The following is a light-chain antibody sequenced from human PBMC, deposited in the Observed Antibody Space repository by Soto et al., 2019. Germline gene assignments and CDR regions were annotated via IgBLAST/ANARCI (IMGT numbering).Light chain of an antibody. J-gene: IGKJ3*01. CDR2: WAS. CDR1: QSVLYSSNTKNY. CDR3: QQYYSTPQLT. V-gene: IGKV4-1*01. Sequence: DIVMTQSPDSLAVSLGERATINCKSSQSVLYSSNTKNYLAWYQQKPGQPPKLLIYWASTRESGVPDRFSGSGSGTDFTLTISSLQAEDVAVYYCQQYYSTPQLTFGPGTKVDIK.